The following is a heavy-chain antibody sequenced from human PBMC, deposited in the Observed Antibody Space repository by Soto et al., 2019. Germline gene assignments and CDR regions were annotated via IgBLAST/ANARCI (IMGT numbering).Heavy chain of an antibody. J-gene: IGHJ5*02. Sequence: SETLSLTCTVPGASVTGGSYYWSWIRQPPGKGLEWIGYISSGGSTNYNPSLEGRVTISLDTSKNQFSLRLSSVTAAGTAVYYCAREDAGYYHDNSGYKNWFDPWGQGTLVTVSS. D-gene: IGHD3-22*01. CDR1: GASVTGGSYY. CDR3: AREDAGYYHDNSGYKNWFDP. V-gene: IGHV4-61*01. CDR2: ISSGGST.